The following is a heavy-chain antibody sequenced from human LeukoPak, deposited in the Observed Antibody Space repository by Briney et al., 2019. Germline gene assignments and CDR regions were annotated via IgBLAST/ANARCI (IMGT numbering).Heavy chain of an antibody. Sequence: GGSLRLSCAASGFTFSSYGRHWVRQAPGKGREWGAVISYDGSNKYYADSVKGRFTISRDNSKNTMYLQMNSLRAEDTAVYYCARDRGYSGYDLQYWGQGTLVTVSP. CDR2: ISYDGSNK. D-gene: IGHD5-12*01. V-gene: IGHV3-30*03. CDR1: GFTFSSYG. CDR3: ARDRGYSGYDLQY. J-gene: IGHJ4*02.